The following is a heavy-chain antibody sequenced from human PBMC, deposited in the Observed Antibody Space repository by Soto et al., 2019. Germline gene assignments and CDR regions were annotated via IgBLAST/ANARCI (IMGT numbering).Heavy chain of an antibody. CDR2: IYYSGST. CDR1: GGSISSSSYY. V-gene: IGHV4-39*01. CDR3: ARQEAGIFDY. D-gene: IGHD6-13*01. J-gene: IGHJ4*02. Sequence: SETLSLTCTVSGGSISSSSYYWGWIRQPPGKGLEWIGSIYYSGSTYYNPSLKSRVTISVDTSKNQFSLKLSSVTAADTAVYYCARQEAGIFDYWGQGTLVTSPQ.